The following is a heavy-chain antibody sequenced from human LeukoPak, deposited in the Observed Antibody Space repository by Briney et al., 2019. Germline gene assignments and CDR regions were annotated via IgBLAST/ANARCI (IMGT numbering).Heavy chain of an antibody. J-gene: IGHJ3*02. CDR2: IVTNNGAT. CDR1: GYTFTDYY. CDR3: ARRGPYHGFYI. D-gene: IGHD3-16*02. Sequence: ASVKVSCKASGYTFTDYYMHWVRQAPGQGLEWMGWIVTNNGATNYAQNFKGRVTMTRATSVSTAYVEVSDLKSDATAVYYCARRGPYHGFYIWAQGTMVTV. V-gene: IGHV1-2*02.